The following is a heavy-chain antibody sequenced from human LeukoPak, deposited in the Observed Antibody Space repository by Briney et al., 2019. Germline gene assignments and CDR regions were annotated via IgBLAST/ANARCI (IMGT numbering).Heavy chain of an antibody. Sequence: PGGSLRLSCTASGFTFSDYEMDWVRQAPGKGLEWVSYISGDGTTIYYAASVKGRFTISRDNAKNSLYLQMTSLRAEDTAVYYCARAINHLDSWGQGALVTVSS. V-gene: IGHV3-48*03. D-gene: IGHD5-24*01. CDR1: GFTFSDYE. CDR3: ARAINHLDS. J-gene: IGHJ4*02. CDR2: ISGDGTTI.